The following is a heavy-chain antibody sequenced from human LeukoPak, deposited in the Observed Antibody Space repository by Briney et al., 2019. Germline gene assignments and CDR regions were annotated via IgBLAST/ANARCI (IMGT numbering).Heavy chain of an antibody. CDR1: GGSFIGYY. CDR2: INHSGST. Sequence: PSETLSLTCAVYGGSFIGYYWSWIRQPPGKELEWIGEINHSGSTNYNPSLKSRVTISVDTSKNQFSLKLSSVTAADTAVYYCAIRGGAAAHTGGAFDIWGQGTMVTVSS. D-gene: IGHD6-13*01. J-gene: IGHJ3*02. CDR3: AIRGGAAAHTGGAFDI. V-gene: IGHV4-34*01.